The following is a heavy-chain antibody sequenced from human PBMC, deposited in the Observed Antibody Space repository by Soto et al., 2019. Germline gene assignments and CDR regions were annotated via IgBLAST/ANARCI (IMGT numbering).Heavy chain of an antibody. D-gene: IGHD6-19*01. CDR3: ASSSGWYDYFDY. CDR1: GFTFSSCA. V-gene: IGHV3-30-3*01. Sequence: PGGSLRLSCAASGFTFSSCAMHWVRQAPGKGLEWVAVISYDGSNKYYADSVKGRFTISRDNYKNTLYLQMNSLRAEDTAVYYCASSSGWYDYFDYWGQGTLVTVSS. CDR2: ISYDGSNK. J-gene: IGHJ4*02.